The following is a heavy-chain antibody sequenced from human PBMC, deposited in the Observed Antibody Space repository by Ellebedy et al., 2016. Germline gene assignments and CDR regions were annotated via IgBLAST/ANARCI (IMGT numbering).Heavy chain of an antibody. J-gene: IGHJ4*02. D-gene: IGHD3-22*01. CDR3: ARHLPYDSSGYLFDY. CDR1: GGTFSSYA. CDR2: IIPIFGTA. V-gene: IGHV1-69*13. Sequence: SVKVSCXASGGTFSSYAISWVRQAPGQGLEWMGGIIPIFGTANYAQKFQGRVTITADESTSTAYMELSSLRSEDTAVYYCARHLPYDSSGYLFDYWGQGTLVTVSS.